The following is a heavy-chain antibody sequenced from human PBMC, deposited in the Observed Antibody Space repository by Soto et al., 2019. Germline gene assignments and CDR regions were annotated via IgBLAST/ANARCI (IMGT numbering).Heavy chain of an antibody. D-gene: IGHD3-10*01. CDR1: GYTLTELS. Sequence: ASVKVSCKVSGYTLTELSMHLVRHAPGKGLEWLGGFDPEDGETIYAQKFQGRATMTEDTSPDTAYIELSSLRSEDTAVYYCATSVPRSGSYIWYYYYYMDVCGKGPTVTVSS. J-gene: IGHJ6*03. CDR2: FDPEDGET. CDR3: ATSVPRSGSYIWYYYYYMDV. V-gene: IGHV1-24*01.